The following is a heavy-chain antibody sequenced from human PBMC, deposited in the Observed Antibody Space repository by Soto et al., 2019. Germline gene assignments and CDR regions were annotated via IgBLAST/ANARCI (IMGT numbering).Heavy chain of an antibody. V-gene: IGHV1-69*01. Sequence: QVQLVQSGAEVKKPGSSVKVSCTGSGGLFNSYAVXXXRXXXGHGLEWMGGIVPIFGTPNYAQKFQGRVTITADESTSTAYMXLXXLRXXXTXXXXXXXXKAGTDDHQGMDVWGQGTTVIVSS. J-gene: IGHJ6*02. CDR3: XXXKAGTDDHQGMDV. D-gene: IGHD6-13*01. CDR2: IVPIFGTP. CDR1: GGLFNSYA.